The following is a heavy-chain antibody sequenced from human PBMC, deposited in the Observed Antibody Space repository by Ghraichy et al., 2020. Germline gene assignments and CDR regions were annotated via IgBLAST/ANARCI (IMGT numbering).Heavy chain of an antibody. Sequence: SQTLSLTCTVSGGSISSGGYYWSWIRQHPGKGLEWIGYIYYSGSTYYNPSLKSRVTISVDTSKNQFSLKLSSVTAADTAVYYCARARTLTTYYYYYMDVWGKGTTVTVSS. CDR3: ARARTLTTYYYYYMDV. V-gene: IGHV4-31*03. CDR1: GGSISSGGYY. CDR2: IYYSGST. J-gene: IGHJ6*03. D-gene: IGHD3-22*01.